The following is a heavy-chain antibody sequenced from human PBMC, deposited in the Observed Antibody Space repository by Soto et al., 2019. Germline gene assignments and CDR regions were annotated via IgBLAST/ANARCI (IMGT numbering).Heavy chain of an antibody. D-gene: IGHD6-13*01. J-gene: IGHJ4*02. CDR2: IYYSGST. Sequence: KASETLSLTCTVSGGSISSSSYYWGWIRQPPGKGLEWIGSIYYSGSTYYNPSLKSRVTISVDTSKNQFSLKLSSVTAADTAVYYCARLIAAAGTFGYWGQGTLVTVSS. CDR1: GGSISSSSYY. V-gene: IGHV4-39*01. CDR3: ARLIAAAGTFGY.